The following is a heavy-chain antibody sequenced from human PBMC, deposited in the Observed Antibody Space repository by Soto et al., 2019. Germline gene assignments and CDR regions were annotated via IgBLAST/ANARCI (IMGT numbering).Heavy chain of an antibody. D-gene: IGHD6-6*01. CDR2: ISSSSSYI. J-gene: IGHJ3*02. CDR1: GFTFSSYS. CDR3: ARDSSSSFAFDI. V-gene: IGHV3-21*01. Sequence: GGSLSLSCAASGFTFSSYSMNWVRQAPGKGLEWVSSISSSSSYIYYADSVKGRFTISRDNAKNSLYLQMNSLRAEDTAVYYCARDSSSSFAFDIWGQGTMVTVSS.